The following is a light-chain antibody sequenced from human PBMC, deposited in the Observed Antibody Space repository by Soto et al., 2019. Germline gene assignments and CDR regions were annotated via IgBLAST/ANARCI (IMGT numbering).Light chain of an antibody. CDR2: EVT. CDR1: SSDIGTYDY. J-gene: IGLJ2*01. Sequence: QSALTQPASVSGSPGQSITISCTGTSSDIGTYDYVSWYQQHPGKAPKLMIYEVTNRPSGISNRFSGSKSGNTASLTISGLQAEDEGDYHCTSYTSGSAYVIFGGGTKLTVL. CDR3: TSYTSGSAYVI. V-gene: IGLV2-14*01.